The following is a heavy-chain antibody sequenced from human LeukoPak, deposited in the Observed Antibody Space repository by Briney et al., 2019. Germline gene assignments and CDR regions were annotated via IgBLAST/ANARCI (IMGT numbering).Heavy chain of an antibody. CDR1: GFTFSSYA. J-gene: IGHJ5*02. CDR2: ISYDGSNK. Sequence: GGSLRLSCAASGFTFSSYAMHWVRQAPGKGLEWVAVISYDGSNKYYADSVKGRFTISRDNSKYTLYLQMNSLRAEDTAVYYCARESDWFDPWGQGTLVTVSS. CDR3: ARESDWFDP. V-gene: IGHV3-30-3*01.